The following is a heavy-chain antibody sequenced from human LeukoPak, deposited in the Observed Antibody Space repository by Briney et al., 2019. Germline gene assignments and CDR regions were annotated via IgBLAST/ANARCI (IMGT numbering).Heavy chain of an antibody. CDR3: ARRYGIAALTYFNYYGMDV. V-gene: IGHV4-59*01. CDR1: GGSISTYY. CDR2: IDYRGST. D-gene: IGHD6-6*01. Sequence: SETLSLTCTVSGGSISTYYWSWIRQSPGKGLEWIAYIDYRGSTTYNPSLRSRVTISVDTSRNQFSLKLSSVTAADTAVYYCARRYGIAALTYFNYYGMDVWGQGTTVTVS. J-gene: IGHJ6*02.